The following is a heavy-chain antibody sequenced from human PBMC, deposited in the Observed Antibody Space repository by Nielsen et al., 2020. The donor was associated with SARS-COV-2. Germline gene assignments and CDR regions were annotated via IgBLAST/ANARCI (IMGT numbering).Heavy chain of an antibody. V-gene: IGHV4-39*07. D-gene: IGHD5-24*01. CDR2: ISNTGTA. CDR1: GGSISSSSYY. CDR3: ARDHGYNYAYGHYYYGMDV. Sequence: SETLSLTCTVSGGSISSSSYYWGWIRQPPGKGLEWIGYISNTGTAAYNPSLQSRVTISVDTSKNQLSLKLSSVTAADTAVYYCARDHGYNYAYGHYYYGMDVWGQGTTVTVSS. J-gene: IGHJ6*02.